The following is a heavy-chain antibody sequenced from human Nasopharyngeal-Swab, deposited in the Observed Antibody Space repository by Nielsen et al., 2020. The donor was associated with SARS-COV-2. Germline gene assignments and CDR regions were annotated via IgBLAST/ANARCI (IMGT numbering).Heavy chain of an antibody. Sequence: GGSLRPSCAASGSTFDVYTMHWVRQAPGKGLEWVSGINWNSGRKGYVDSVKGRFTISRDNAKNSLYLLVNSLRSEDTALYYCARGTADYSNPSFDYWGQGTLVTVPS. V-gene: IGHV3-9*01. CDR1: GSTFDVYT. CDR2: INWNSGRK. D-gene: IGHD4-11*01. J-gene: IGHJ4*02. CDR3: ARGTADYSNPSFDY.